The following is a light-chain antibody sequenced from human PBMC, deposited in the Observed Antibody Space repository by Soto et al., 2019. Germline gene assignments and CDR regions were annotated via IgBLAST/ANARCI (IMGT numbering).Light chain of an antibody. CDR2: EDS. J-gene: IGLJ1*01. CDR1: SSDVGSYNL. CDR3: CSYAGSGTYV. Sequence: QSALTQPASVSGSPGQSITISCTGTSSDVGSYNLVSWYQQHPGKAPKLMIYEDSKRPSGVSTRFSGSKSGNTASLTISGPQAEDEADYYCCSYAGSGTYVFGTGTKLTVL. V-gene: IGLV2-23*01.